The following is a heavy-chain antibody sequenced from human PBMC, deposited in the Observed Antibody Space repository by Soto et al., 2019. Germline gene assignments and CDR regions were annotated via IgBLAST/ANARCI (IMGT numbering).Heavy chain of an antibody. CDR1: GASITRDNYY. Sequence: QVQLQESGPGLVMPSQPVSLTCTVSGASITRDNYYWTWLRQRPGKGLEWIGYIYATGGTHYSPSIESRFTMSVDTSKSQFSLKVTFVSVADTAVYYCARYCSSSSCYRKGMDVWGQGTTVTVSS. V-gene: IGHV4-31*03. CDR3: ARYCSSSSCYRKGMDV. J-gene: IGHJ6*02. CDR2: IYATGGT. D-gene: IGHD2-2*01.